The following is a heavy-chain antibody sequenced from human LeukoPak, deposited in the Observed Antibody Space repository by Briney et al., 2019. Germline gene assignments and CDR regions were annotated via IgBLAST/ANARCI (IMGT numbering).Heavy chain of an antibody. Sequence: SVKVSCKASGGTFSSYAISWVRQAPGQGLEWMGGIIPIFGTANYAQKFQGRVTITTDDSTHTSYVELRSLRSEDTAVYYCARVDRYYFYMDVWGKGTTVTVSS. V-gene: IGHV1-69*05. CDR2: IIPIFGTA. CDR1: GGTFSSYA. CDR3: ARVDRYYFYMDV. J-gene: IGHJ6*03.